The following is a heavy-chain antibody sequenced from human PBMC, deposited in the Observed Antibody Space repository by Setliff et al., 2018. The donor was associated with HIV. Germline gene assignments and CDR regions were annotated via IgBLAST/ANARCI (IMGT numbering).Heavy chain of an antibody. D-gene: IGHD6-13*01. CDR3: ARDGLLAAAGLGDFDY. CDR1: GYTFTSYA. CDR2: INAGNGNT. V-gene: IGHV1-3*01. J-gene: IGHJ4*02. Sequence: ASVKVSCKASGYTFTSYAMHWVRQAPGQRLEWMGWINAGNGNTKYSQKFQGRVTITRDTSTSTVYMELSGLRSDDTAVYYCARDGLLAAAGLGDFDYWGQGTLVTVSS.